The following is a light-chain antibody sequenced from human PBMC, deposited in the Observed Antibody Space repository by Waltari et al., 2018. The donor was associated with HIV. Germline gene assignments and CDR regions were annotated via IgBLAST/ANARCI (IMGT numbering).Light chain of an antibody. Sequence: SYVLTQPPSVSVAPGQTATITCGGNNIVTKSVHWYQQKPGQPPVLVVHDDRDRPSGIPERFSGSNSGNTATLTISRVEAGDEAEFYCQVWDSSRDHPVFGGGTKLTVL. J-gene: IGLJ2*01. CDR1: NIVTKS. CDR2: DDR. CDR3: QVWDSSRDHPV. V-gene: IGLV3-21*02.